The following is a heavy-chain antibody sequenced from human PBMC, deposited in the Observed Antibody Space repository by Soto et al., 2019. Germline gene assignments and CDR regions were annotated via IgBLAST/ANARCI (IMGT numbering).Heavy chain of an antibody. CDR1: GGSISSSTC. V-gene: IGHV4-4*02. J-gene: IGHJ4*02. CDR3: ASSQKIQLWFSFHC. D-gene: IGHD5-18*01. CDR2: ISHSGST. Sequence: QVQLQESGPGLVKPSGTLSLTCAVSGGSISSSTCWSWVRQPPGKGLEGIGEISHSGSTNYNPSLKSRFTISVDQSKNQFSMRLSAEYSADTAVYYCASSQKIQLWFSFHCRGQGTLVTVSS.